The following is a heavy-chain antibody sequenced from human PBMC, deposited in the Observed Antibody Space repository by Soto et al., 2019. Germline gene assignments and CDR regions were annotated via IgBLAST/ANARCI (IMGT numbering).Heavy chain of an antibody. J-gene: IGHJ2*01. V-gene: IGHV5-51*01. CDR2: IYPGDSDT. Sequence: PGESLKISCKGSEYSFTSYWIGWVRQMPGRGLEWMGIIYPGDSDTRYSPSFQGQVTMSADKSISTAYLQWSSLKASDTAIYYCARRLVEDGDAGRYFDLWCRGKLVYVS. CDR3: ARRLVEDGDAGRYFDL. CDR1: EYSFTSYW. D-gene: IGHD2-21*02.